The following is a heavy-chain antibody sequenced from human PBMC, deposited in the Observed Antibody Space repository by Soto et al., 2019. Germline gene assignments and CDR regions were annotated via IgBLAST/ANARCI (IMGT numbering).Heavy chain of an antibody. CDR3: ARHSRLYCSGPSCFIHD. CDR2: IYPGDSDT. V-gene: IGHV5-51*01. J-gene: IGHJ4*02. CDR1: GYSFASFW. D-gene: IGHD2-15*01. Sequence: PGESLKISCRGSGYSFASFWIGWVRQMPGRGLEWIGTIYPGDSDTIYSPSFQGQVTMSADKSISTAYLQWNSLKASDTAMYYCARHSRLYCSGPSCFIHDWGQGTLVTLSS.